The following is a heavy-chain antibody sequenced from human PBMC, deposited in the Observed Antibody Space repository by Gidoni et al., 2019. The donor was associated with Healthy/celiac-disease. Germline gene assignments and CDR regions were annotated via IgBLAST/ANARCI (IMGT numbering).Heavy chain of an antibody. CDR3: TTDFSGSSEEWFDP. Sequence: EVQLVESGGGLVKPGGSLRLSCADSGFTFRHAWRSWVRQAPGKGLEWVGSSKSKTDGGTTDYAAPVKGRFTISRDDSKNTLYLQMNSLKTEDTAVYYCTTDFSGSSEEWFDPWGQGTLVTVSS. CDR1: GFTFRHAW. J-gene: IGHJ5*02. V-gene: IGHV3-15*01. D-gene: IGHD1-26*01. CDR2: SKSKTDGGTT.